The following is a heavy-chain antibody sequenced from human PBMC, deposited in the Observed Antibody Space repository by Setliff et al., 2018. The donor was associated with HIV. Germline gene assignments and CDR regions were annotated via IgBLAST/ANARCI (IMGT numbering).Heavy chain of an antibody. D-gene: IGHD3-3*01. J-gene: IGHJ6*03. V-gene: IGHV1-69*02. CDR3: VRGVQSPPHYSYYYMDV. CDR1: RRTFNSHT. Sequence: SVKVSCKASRRTFNSHTINWVRQAPGQGLDWMRRIIPILGVANYAQRFQGKVTITADKSTSTAYMELTSLRFDDTAMYYCVRGVQSPPHYSYYYMDVWGEGTMVTVSS. CDR2: IIPILGVA.